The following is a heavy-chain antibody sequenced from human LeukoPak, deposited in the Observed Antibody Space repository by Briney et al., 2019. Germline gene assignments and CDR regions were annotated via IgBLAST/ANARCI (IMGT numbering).Heavy chain of an antibody. D-gene: IGHD3-16*01. V-gene: IGHV3-23*01. Sequence: PGGSLRLSCAASGFTLSSYAMNWVRQAPGKGLEWVSGISGSGENTYYADSVKGRFTISRDNSKNTLYLQMNSLRAEDTAVYYCAKCISGLMYYSDYWGQGSLVTVSS. CDR3: AKCISGLMYYSDY. J-gene: IGHJ4*02. CDR2: ISGSGENT. CDR1: GFTLSSYA.